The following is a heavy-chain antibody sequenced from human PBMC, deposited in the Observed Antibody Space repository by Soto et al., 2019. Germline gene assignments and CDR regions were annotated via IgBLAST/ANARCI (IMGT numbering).Heavy chain of an antibody. V-gene: IGHV4-61*05. CDR2: IYDSGST. J-gene: IGHJ4*02. CDR3: ARDKITGLFDY. D-gene: IGHD2-8*02. Sequence: SETLSLTCTVSGGSISSSSFHWGWLRPPPGKGLEWIGYIYDSGSTYYNPSLKSRVTMSVDTSKNQFSLKLTSVTAADTAVYYCARDKITGLFDYWGQGTLVTVSS. CDR1: GGSISSSSFH.